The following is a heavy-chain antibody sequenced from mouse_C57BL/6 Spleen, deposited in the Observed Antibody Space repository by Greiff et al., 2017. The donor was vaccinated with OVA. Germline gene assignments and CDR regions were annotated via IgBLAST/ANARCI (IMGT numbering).Heavy chain of an antibody. V-gene: IGHV1-81*01. Sequence: VKLQESGAELARPGASVKLSCKASGYTFTSYGISWVKQRTGQGLEWIGEIYPRSGNTYYNEKFKGKATLTADKSSSTAYMELRSLTSEDSAVYVCARVYYDNYYAMDYWGQGTSVTVSS. CDR1: GYTFTSYG. D-gene: IGHD2-1*01. CDR3: ARVYYDNYYAMDY. CDR2: IYPRSGNT. J-gene: IGHJ4*01.